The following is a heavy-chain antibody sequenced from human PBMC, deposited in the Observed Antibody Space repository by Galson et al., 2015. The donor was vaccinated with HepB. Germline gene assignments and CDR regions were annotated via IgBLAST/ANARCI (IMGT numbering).Heavy chain of an antibody. CDR3: ASYAEMATNSLDY. D-gene: IGHD5-24*01. CDR2: ISSSSSYI. Sequence: SLRLSCAASGFTFSSYSMNWVRQAPGKGLEWVSSISSSSSYIYYADSVKGRFTISRDNAKNSLYLQMNSLRAEDTAVYYCASYAEMATNSLDYWGQGTLVTVSS. V-gene: IGHV3-21*01. CDR1: GFTFSSYS. J-gene: IGHJ4*02.